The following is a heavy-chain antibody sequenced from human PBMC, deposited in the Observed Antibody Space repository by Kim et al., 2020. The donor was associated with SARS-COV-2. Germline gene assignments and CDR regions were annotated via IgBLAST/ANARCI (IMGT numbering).Heavy chain of an antibody. V-gene: IGHV1-69*13. CDR3: ASTYSSSSSDYYYGMDV. CDR2: IIPIFGTA. CDR1: GGTFSSYA. Sequence: SVKVSCKASGGTFSSYAISWVRQAPGQGLEWMGGIIPIFGTANYAQKFQGRVTITADESTSTAYMELSSLRSEDTAVYYCASTYSSSSSDYYYGMDVWGQGTTVTVSS. J-gene: IGHJ6*02. D-gene: IGHD6-6*01.